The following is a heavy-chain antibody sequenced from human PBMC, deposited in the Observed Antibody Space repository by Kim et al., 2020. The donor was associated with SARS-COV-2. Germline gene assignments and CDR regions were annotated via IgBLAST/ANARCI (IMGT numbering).Heavy chain of an antibody. CDR1: GFTFSSYS. V-gene: IGHV3-21*01. J-gene: IGHJ4*02. Sequence: GGSLRLSCAASGFTFSSYSMNWVRQAPGKGLEWVSSISSSSSYIYYADSVKGRFTISRDNAKNSLYLQMNSLRAEDTAVYYCARDRVVRGVIHDYWGQGTLVTVSS. CDR2: ISSSSSYI. CDR3: ARDRVVRGVIHDY. D-gene: IGHD3-10*01.